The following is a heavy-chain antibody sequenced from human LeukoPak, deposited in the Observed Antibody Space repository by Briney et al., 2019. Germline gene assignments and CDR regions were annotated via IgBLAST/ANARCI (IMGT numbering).Heavy chain of an antibody. D-gene: IGHD3-10*01. Sequence: PSETLSLTCAVSGGSISSSNWWSWVRQPPGKGLEWIGEIYHSGSTNYNPSLKSRVTISVDKSKNQFSLKLSSVTAADTAVYYCARGGYYYGSGSLPAFDYWGQGTLVTVSS. CDR1: GGSISSSNW. CDR3: ARGGYYYGSGSLPAFDY. CDR2: IYHSGST. V-gene: IGHV4-4*02. J-gene: IGHJ4*02.